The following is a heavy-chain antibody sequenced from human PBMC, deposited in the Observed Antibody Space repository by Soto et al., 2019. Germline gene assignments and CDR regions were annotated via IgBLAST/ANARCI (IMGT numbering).Heavy chain of an antibody. CDR3: AREFEDCSSTSCATDY. Sequence: VKVSCKASGGTFSSYAISWVRQAPGQGLEWMGGIIPIFGTANYAQKFQGRVTITADESTSTAYMELSSLRSEDTAVYYCAREFEDCSSTSCATDYWGQGTLVTVSS. D-gene: IGHD2-2*01. J-gene: IGHJ4*02. V-gene: IGHV1-69*13. CDR2: IIPIFGTA. CDR1: GGTFSSYA.